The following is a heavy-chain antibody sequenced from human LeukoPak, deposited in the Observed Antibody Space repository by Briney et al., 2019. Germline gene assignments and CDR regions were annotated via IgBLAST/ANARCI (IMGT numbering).Heavy chain of an antibody. CDR3: ARMVRGEYYFDY. V-gene: IGHV3-21*01. D-gene: IGHD3-10*01. Sequence: GGSLRLSCAASGFTFSSYSMNWVRQAPGKGLEWVSSISSSSSHIYYADSVKGRFTISRDNAKNSLYLQMNSLRAEDTAVYYCARMVRGEYYFDYRGQGTLVTVSS. CDR2: ISSSSSHI. CDR1: GFTFSSYS. J-gene: IGHJ4*02.